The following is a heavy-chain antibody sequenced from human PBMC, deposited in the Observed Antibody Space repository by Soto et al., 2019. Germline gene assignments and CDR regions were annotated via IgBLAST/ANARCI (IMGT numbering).Heavy chain of an antibody. CDR3: ARVAVVVVAATARNWFDP. CDR2: IYYSGST. V-gene: IGHV4-30-4*01. D-gene: IGHD2-15*01. Sequence: TLSLTCTVSGGSISSGDYYWSWIRQPPGKGLEWIGYIYYSGSTYYNPSLKSRVTISVDTSKNQFSLKLSSVTAADTAVYYFARVAVVVVAATARNWFDPWGQGTLVTVSS. J-gene: IGHJ5*02. CDR1: GGSISSGDYY.